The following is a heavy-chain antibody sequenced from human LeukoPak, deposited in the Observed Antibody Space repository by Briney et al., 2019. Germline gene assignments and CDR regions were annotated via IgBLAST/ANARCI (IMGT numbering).Heavy chain of an antibody. CDR2: ISAYNGNT. V-gene: IGHV1-18*01. J-gene: IGHJ4*02. CDR1: GYTFSSYG. D-gene: IGHD3-16*02. CDR3: ARVLRLGELSLGY. Sequence: ASVTVSCKASGYTFSSYGITWVRQAPGHGLEWMGWISAYNGNTNYAQKFQGRVTMTTDTSTSTAYMELRSLRSDDTAMYYCARVLRLGELSLGYWGQGTLVTVSS.